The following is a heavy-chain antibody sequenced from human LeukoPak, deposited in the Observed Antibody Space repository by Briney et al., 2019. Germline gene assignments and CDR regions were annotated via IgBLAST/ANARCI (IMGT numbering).Heavy chain of an antibody. V-gene: IGHV4-39*01. CDR2: IYYSGST. CDR1: GGSISSSSYY. J-gene: IGHJ4*02. CDR3: ARHSRVFDY. Sequence: SETLSHTCTVSGGSISSSSYYWGWIRQPPGKGLEWIGSIYYSGSTYYNPSLKSRVTISVDTSKNQFSLKLSSVTAADTAVYYCARHSRVFDYWGQGTLVTVSS. D-gene: IGHD2/OR15-2a*01.